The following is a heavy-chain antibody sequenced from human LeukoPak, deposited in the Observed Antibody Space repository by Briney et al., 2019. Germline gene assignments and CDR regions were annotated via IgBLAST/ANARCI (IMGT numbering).Heavy chain of an antibody. Sequence: GGSLRLSCAASGFTFSSYGMHWVRQAPGKGLEWVAVISYDGSNKYYADSVKGRFTISRDNSKNTLYLQMNSLRAEDTAVYYCAREHPYYYDSSGTALMAEIKYYFDYWGQGTLVTVSS. CDR1: GFTFSSYG. J-gene: IGHJ4*02. CDR2: ISYDGSNK. CDR3: AREHPYYYDSSGTALMAEIKYYFDY. D-gene: IGHD3-22*01. V-gene: IGHV3-30*03.